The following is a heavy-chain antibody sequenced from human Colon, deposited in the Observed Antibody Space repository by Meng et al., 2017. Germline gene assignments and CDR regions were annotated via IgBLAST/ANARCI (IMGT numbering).Heavy chain of an antibody. CDR2: TYQNGRP. D-gene: IGHD6-19*01. Sequence: QGQLRGPGPGLVKPSGTLSLPCTVSGGSITSSDWWSWGRQTPGKGLEWIGETYQNGRPNYNPSLKSRVTISVDKSKNQFSLNMTSVTAADTAVYYCAREVVVAGTRNWLDPWGQGILVTVSS. J-gene: IGHJ5*02. CDR3: AREVVVAGTRNWLDP. V-gene: IGHV4-4*02. CDR1: GGSITSSDW.